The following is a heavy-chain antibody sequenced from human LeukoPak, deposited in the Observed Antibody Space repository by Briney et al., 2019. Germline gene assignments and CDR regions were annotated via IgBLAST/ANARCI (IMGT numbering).Heavy chain of an antibody. CDR2: ISTDGSDK. CDR1: GFTFSSYG. CDR3: ARLEVGWFGELSNSHGNAENWFDP. J-gene: IGHJ5*02. Sequence: PGGSLRLSCAVSGFTFSSYGMHWVRQAPGKGLEWVAVISTDGSDKYYTDSVKGRFTISRDNAKNSLYLQMNSLRAQDTAVYYCARLEVGWFGELSNSHGNAENWFDPWGQGTLVTVSS. V-gene: IGHV3-30*03. D-gene: IGHD3-10*01.